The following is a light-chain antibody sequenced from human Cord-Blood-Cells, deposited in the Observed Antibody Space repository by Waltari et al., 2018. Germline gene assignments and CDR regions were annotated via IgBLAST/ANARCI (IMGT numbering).Light chain of an antibody. CDR3: QQSYSTPSIT. CDR1: QSISSY. V-gene: IGKV1-39*01. CDR2: AAS. Sequence: DIQMTQSPSSLSASVGYRVTITCRASQSISSYLNWYQQKPGKAPKLLIYAASSLQSGVPSRFSGRGSGTDFTLTISSLQPEDFATYYCQQSYSTPSITFGQGTRLEIK. J-gene: IGKJ5*01.